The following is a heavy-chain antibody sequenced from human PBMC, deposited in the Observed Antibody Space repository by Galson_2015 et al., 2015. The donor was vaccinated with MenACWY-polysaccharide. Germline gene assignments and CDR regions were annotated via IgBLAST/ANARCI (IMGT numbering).Heavy chain of an antibody. CDR2: MNPNSGNT. CDR1: GYTFTSYD. V-gene: IGHV1-8*01. J-gene: IGHJ3*02. Sequence: SVKVSCKASGYTFTSYDINWVRQATGQGLEWMGWMNPNSGNTGYAQKFQGRVTMTRNTSISTAYMGLSSLRSEDTAVYYCARGDSSGYYILNDAFDIWGQGTMVTVSS. D-gene: IGHD3-22*01. CDR3: ARGDSSGYYILNDAFDI.